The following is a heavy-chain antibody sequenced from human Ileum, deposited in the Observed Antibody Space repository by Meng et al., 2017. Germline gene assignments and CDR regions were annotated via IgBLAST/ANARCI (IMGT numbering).Heavy chain of an antibody. Sequence: GSLRLSGTVPGGSTSTSNYYWGWIRQSPGKGPEWLGSFTYSRATYYNPSLRSRVTISVDASKNQFSLRLTSVTAAETAMYYCAREIGARSGYVYWGQGMLVTVSS. D-gene: IGHD3-10*01. V-gene: IGHV4-39*07. CDR2: FTYSRAT. J-gene: IGHJ4*01. CDR3: AREIGARSGYVY. CDR1: GGSTSTSNYY.